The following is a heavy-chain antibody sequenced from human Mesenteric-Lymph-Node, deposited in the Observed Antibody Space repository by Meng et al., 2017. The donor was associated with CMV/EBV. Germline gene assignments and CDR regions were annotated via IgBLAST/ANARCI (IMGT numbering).Heavy chain of an antibody. CDR1: GFSLGGVD. D-gene: IGHD3-16*01. CDR2: ISQGGGIT. Sequence: ASGFSLGGVDMHWVRKVPDKGLEWVAVISQGGGITLYGESVKGRFTISRDNSRNTLSLHMNNLRDEDSALYYCARDMFGGRPDYIDLWGQGTLVTVSS. J-gene: IGHJ4*02. CDR3: ARDMFGGRPDYIDL. V-gene: IGHV3-30*14.